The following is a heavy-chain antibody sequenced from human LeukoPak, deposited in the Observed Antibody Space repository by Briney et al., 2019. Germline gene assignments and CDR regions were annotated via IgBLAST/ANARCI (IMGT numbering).Heavy chain of an antibody. J-gene: IGHJ4*02. CDR2: ISYDGSNK. CDR3: AREEERFASWGYFKY. V-gene: IGHV3-30*03. Sequence: GGSLRPSCAASGFTFSSYGMHWVRQAPGKGLEWVAVISYDGSNKYYADSVKGRFTISRDNSNNTVYLQMNSLRAEDTALYYCAREEERFASWGYFKYWGQGALVTVSS. D-gene: IGHD3-10*01. CDR1: GFTFSSYG.